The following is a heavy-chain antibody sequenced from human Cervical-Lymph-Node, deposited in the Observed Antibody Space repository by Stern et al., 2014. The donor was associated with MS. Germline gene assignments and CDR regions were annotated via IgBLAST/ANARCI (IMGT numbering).Heavy chain of an antibody. CDR1: RFTFRSYG. CDR2: TSYDGGNR. Sequence: VQLVESGGGVVQPGTYLRLSCTGSRFTFRSYGIHRVRQAPGKGLEWVSVTSYDGGNRQYADSVKGRFTISRDNSKNTVYLHLNSLRPEDTGVYHCAKDRRGGYNYLYGMDVWGQGTTVTVS. CDR3: AKDRRGGYNYLYGMDV. D-gene: IGHD5-18*01. V-gene: IGHV3-30*18. J-gene: IGHJ6*02.